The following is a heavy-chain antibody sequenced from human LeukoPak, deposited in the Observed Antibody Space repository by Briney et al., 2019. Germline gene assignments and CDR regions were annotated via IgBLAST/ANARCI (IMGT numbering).Heavy chain of an antibody. Sequence: PSQTLSLTCTVSGGSISSGDYYWIWIGQPPGKGLEWMGYIYYSGSTYYNPSLKSRVTISVDTSKNQFSLKLSSVTAADTAVYFCARDYLRYFDYWGQGTLVTVSS. D-gene: IGHD3-9*01. CDR2: IYYSGST. V-gene: IGHV4-30-4*01. CDR3: ARDYLRYFDY. CDR1: GGSISSGDYY. J-gene: IGHJ4*02.